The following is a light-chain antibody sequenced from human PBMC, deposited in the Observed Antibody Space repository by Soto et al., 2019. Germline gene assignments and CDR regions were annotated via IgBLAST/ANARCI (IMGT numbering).Light chain of an antibody. V-gene: IGKV3-15*01. CDR3: QQDANWPLT. CDR1: QSVSSSY. J-gene: IGKJ4*01. CDR2: GAS. Sequence: EIVLTQSPGTLSLSPGERATLSCRASQSVSSSYLAWYQQKPGQAPRFLIYGASTRATGIPARFSGSGSGTEFTLTISSLQSEDFAVYYCQQDANWPLTFGGGTKVDIK.